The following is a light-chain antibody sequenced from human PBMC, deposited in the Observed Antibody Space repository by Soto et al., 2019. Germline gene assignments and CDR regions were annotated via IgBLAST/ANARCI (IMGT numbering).Light chain of an antibody. CDR3: QQANSFPIT. J-gene: IGKJ5*01. Sequence: DIQMTQSPSSVSASVGDRVTITCRASQGISKWLAWYQQKPGKAPKFLMYAAPTLQSGVPSRFSGSGSGTDCALTISSLQPEDFATYYCQQANSFPITFGQGTRLQIK. CDR1: QGISKW. V-gene: IGKV1-12*01. CDR2: AAP.